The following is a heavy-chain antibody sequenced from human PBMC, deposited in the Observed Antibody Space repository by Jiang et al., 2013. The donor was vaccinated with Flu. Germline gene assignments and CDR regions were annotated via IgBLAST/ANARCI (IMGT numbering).Heavy chain of an antibody. CDR1: GYSFISYW. J-gene: IGHJ4*02. CDR3: VRSGSYSDY. D-gene: IGHD1-26*01. Sequence: SGYSFISYWIAWVRQMPGKGLEWMGIIYVGDSDTRYSPSFQGQVTISADKSISTAYLQWSSLKASDTAMYYCVRSGSYSDYWGQGTLVTVTS. CDR2: IYVGDSDT. V-gene: IGHV5-51*01.